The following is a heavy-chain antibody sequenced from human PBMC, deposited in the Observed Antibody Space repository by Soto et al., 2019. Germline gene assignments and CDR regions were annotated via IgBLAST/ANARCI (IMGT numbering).Heavy chain of an antibody. V-gene: IGHV3-30*04. D-gene: IGHD3-10*01. J-gene: IGHJ5*02. CDR3: AREKDRYGSGSVPES. CDR1: GFTFNTYT. Sequence: ESGGGVAQPGKSLRLSCAASGFTFNTYTMHWVRQAPGKGLEWVALIFPNGNPIYYADSAKGRFTISRDNSKNMLYLQMNSLRADDTARYYCAREKDRYGSGSVPESWGQGTLLTVSS. CDR2: IFPNGNPI.